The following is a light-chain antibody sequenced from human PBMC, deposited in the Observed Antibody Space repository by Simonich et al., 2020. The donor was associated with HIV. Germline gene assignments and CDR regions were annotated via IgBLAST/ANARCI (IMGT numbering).Light chain of an antibody. CDR3: QQYNNWPT. V-gene: IGKV4-1*01. CDR2: WAS. Sequence: DIVMTQSPDSLAVSLGERATINCKSSRNILYNSNNKNYLAWYQQKPGQPPNLLIYWASTRESGVPDRFSASGSGTDFTLTITSMQSEDFALYYCQQYNNWPTFGGGTKVEIK. J-gene: IGKJ4*01. CDR1: RNILYNSNNKNY.